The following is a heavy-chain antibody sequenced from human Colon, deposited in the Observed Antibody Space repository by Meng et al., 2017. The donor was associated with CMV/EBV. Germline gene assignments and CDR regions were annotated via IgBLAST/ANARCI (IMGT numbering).Heavy chain of an antibody. CDR1: SSNSAS. J-gene: IGHJ4*02. Sequence: SSNSASWHWIRQSPSRGLEWLGRTYYRYKWYHDYAISVQSRITIDTDTSKNHFSLQLNSVTPEDTAVYFCVRAASYSSRWSRGYFDYWGQGTLVTVSS. D-gene: IGHD6-19*01. V-gene: IGHV6-1*01. CDR2: TYYRYKWYH. CDR3: VRAASYSSRWSRGYFDY.